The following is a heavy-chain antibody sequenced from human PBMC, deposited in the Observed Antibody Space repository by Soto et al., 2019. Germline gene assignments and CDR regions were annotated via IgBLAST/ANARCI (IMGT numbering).Heavy chain of an antibody. CDR2: IYYSGST. J-gene: IGHJ5*02. Sequence: SSETLSLTCTVSGCSISSYYWSWIRQPPGKGLEWIGYIYYSGSTNYNPSLKSRVTISVDTSKNQFSLKLSSVTAADTAVYYCARGQRHDSSGYYSYWFAPWGQGTLVTVS. CDR1: GCSISSYY. V-gene: IGHV4-59*01. D-gene: IGHD3-22*01. CDR3: ARGQRHDSSGYYSYWFAP.